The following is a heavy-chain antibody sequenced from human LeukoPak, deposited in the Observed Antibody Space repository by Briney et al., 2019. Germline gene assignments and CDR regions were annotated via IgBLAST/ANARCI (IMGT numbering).Heavy chain of an antibody. V-gene: IGHV3-23*01. Sequence: GGSLRLSCAASGFTFSSYAMSWVRQAPGKGLEWVSVISGSGGSTYYADSVKGRFTISRDNSKNTLYFQMNSLRAEDTAVYYCAKGSYYDSSGSFYFDYWGQGTLVTVSS. CDR3: AKGSYYDSSGSFYFDY. CDR1: GFTFSSYA. CDR2: ISGSGGST. J-gene: IGHJ4*02. D-gene: IGHD3-22*01.